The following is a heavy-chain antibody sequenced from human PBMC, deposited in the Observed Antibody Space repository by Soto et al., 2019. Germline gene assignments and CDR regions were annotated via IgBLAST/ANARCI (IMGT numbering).Heavy chain of an antibody. CDR2: IYSGGST. Sequence: GGSLRLSCAASGFTVSSNYMSWVRQAPGKGLEWVSVIYSGGSTYYADSVKGRFTISRDNSKNTLYLQMNSLRAEDTAVYYCASNVYCSGGSCSNDAFDIWGQGTMVTVSS. CDR1: GFTVSSNY. CDR3: ASNVYCSGGSCSNDAFDI. V-gene: IGHV3-66*01. J-gene: IGHJ3*02. D-gene: IGHD2-15*01.